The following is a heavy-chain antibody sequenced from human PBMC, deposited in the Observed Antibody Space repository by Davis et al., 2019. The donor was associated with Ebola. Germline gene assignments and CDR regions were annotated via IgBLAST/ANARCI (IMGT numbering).Heavy chain of an antibody. Sequence: HSQTLSLTCAISGDSVSGSSGAWHWIRQSPSRGLEWLGRTYYSSKWYNESALSVKSRITISADTAKNQLSLHLDSVTPEDTAVYYCARGWLRSAFDQWGQGTLVTVSS. J-gene: IGHJ4*02. CDR1: GDSVSGSSGA. CDR3: ARGWLRSAFDQ. V-gene: IGHV6-1*01. CDR2: TYYSSKWYN. D-gene: IGHD5-12*01.